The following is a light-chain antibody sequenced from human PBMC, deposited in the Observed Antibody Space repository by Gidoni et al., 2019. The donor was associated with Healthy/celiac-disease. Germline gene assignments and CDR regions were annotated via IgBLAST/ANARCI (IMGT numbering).Light chain of an antibody. J-gene: IGKJ2*01. V-gene: IGKV4-1*01. CDR3: QQYYSTPLYT. CDR1: QSVLYSSNNKNY. CDR2: WAS. Sequence: DIVMTQSPYSLAVSLGERATINCKSSQSVLYSSNNKNYLAWYQQKPGQPPKLLIYWASTRESGVPDRFSGSGSGTDFTLTISSLQAEDVAVYYCQQYYSTPLYTFXQXTKLEIK.